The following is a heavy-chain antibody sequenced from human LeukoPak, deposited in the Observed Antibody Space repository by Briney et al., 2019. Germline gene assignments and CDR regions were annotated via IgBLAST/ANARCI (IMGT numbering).Heavy chain of an antibody. D-gene: IGHD3-10*01. CDR1: GGSISSYY. J-gene: IGHJ4*02. Sequence: SETLSLTCTVSGGSISSYYWSWIRQPPGKGLEWIGYTYYSGSTNYNPSLKSRVTISVDTSKNQFSLKLSSVTAADTAVYYCARAGYGSGSYLLDYWGQGTLVTVSS. V-gene: IGHV4-59*01. CDR2: TYYSGST. CDR3: ARAGYGSGSYLLDY.